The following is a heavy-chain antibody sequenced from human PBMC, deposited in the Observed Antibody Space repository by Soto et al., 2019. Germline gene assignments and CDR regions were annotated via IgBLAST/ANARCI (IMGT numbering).Heavy chain of an antibody. CDR1: AYTFTSYG. CDR2: ISAYNGNT. V-gene: IGHV1-18*04. D-gene: IGHD4-4*01. CDR3: ARSRLQPDYYYYYGMDV. J-gene: IGHJ6*02. Sequence: ASVKVSCKASAYTFTSYGITWVRQAPGQGLEWMGWISAYNGNTNYAQKLQGRVTMTTDTSTSTAYMELRSLRSDGTAVYYCARSRLQPDYYYYYGMDVWGQGTTVTVSS.